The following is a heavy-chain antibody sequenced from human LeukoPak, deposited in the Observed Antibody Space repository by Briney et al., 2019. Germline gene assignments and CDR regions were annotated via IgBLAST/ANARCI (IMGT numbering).Heavy chain of an antibody. V-gene: IGHV1-2*02. CDR1: GYTFTGYY. CDR2: INPNSGGT. D-gene: IGHD3-3*01. CDR3: SRDRSRRYDFWSGHYQHYFDY. Sequence: ASVKVSYKASGYTFTGYYMHWVRQAPGQGLEWMGWINPNSGGTNYAQKFQGRVTMTRDPSISTAYMELSRLRSDDTTVYYCSRDRSRRYDFWSGHYQHYFDYWGQGSLVTVSS. J-gene: IGHJ4*02.